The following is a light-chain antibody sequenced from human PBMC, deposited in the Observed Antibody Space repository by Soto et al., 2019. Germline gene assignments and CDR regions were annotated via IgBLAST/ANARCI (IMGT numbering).Light chain of an antibody. CDR2: KAS. J-gene: IGKJ1*01. V-gene: IGKV1-5*03. CDR3: QQSYSTPWT. Sequence: DIQMTQSPSTLSGSVGDRVTITCRASQTISSWLAWYQQKPGKAPKLLIYKASTLKSGVPSRFSGSGSGTEFTLTISSLQPDDFATYFCQQSYSTPWTFGQGTKVEIE. CDR1: QTISSW.